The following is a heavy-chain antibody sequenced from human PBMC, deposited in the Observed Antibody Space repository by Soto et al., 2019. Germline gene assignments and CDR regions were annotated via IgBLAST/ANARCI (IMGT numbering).Heavy chain of an antibody. V-gene: IGHV1-18*01. Sequence: QVQLVQSGAEVKKPGASVKVSCKASGYTFTSYGISWVRQAPGQGLEWMGWISAYNGNTNYAQKLQGRVTMTTDACTSTAYMEVRSLRSDDTAVYYCARVEGGGDYYYYYGMDVWGQGTTVTVSS. CDR3: ARVEGGGDYYYYYGMDV. J-gene: IGHJ6*02. CDR2: ISAYNGNT. CDR1: GYTFTSYG. D-gene: IGHD2-21*01.